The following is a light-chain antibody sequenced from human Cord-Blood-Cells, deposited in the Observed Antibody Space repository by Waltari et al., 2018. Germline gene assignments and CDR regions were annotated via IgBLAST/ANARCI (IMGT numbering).Light chain of an antibody. CDR3: QQSYSTTWT. V-gene: IGKV1-39*01. J-gene: IGKJ1*01. Sequence: DIQMTQSPYSLSASVGDRVTLPCRASQSFSSYLNWYQQKPGKAPKILIYAASSLQSGVPSRFSGSGSGTDFTLTISSLQPEDFATYYCQQSYSTTWTFGQGTKVEIK. CDR1: QSFSSY. CDR2: AAS.